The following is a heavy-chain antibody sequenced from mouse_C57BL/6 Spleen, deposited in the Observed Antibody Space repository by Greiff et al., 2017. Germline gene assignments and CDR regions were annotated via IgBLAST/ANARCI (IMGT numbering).Heavy chain of an antibody. V-gene: IGHV1-82*01. J-gene: IGHJ4*01. D-gene: IGHD1-1*01. CDR3: ASTTTVVATGAMEY. CDR1: GYAFSSSW. Sequence: VQLQQSGPELVKPGASVKISCKASGYAFSSSWMNWVKQRPGKGLEWIGRIYPGDGDTNYNGKFKGKATLTADKSSSTASMQLSSLTSGDSAVYFCASTTTVVATGAMEYWGQGTSVTVSS. CDR2: IYPGDGDT.